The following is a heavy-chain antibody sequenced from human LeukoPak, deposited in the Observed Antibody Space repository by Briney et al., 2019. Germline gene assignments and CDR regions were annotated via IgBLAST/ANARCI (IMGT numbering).Heavy chain of an antibody. CDR2: IYSFGSI. CDR1: GGSISSSTYY. J-gene: IGHJ4*02. V-gene: IGHV4-39*07. D-gene: IGHD1-26*01. Sequence: MPSETLSLTCTVSGGSISSSTYYWGWIRQPPGKGLEWIGSIYSFGSIYYNPSLKSRVTISVDTSKNQFSLKVSSVTAADTAVYYRARGGETVGATVEYWGQGTLVTVSS. CDR3: ARGGETVGATVEY.